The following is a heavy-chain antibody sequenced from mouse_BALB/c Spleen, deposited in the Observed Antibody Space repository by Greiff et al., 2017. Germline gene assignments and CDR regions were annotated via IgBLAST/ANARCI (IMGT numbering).Heavy chain of an antibody. V-gene: IGHV5-12-2*01. J-gene: IGHJ1*01. CDR2: ISNGGGST. D-gene: IGHD1-1*01. Sequence: DVKLVEFGGGLVQPGGSLKLSCAASGFTFSSYTMSWVRQTPEKRLEWVAYISNGGGSTYYPDTVKGRFTISRDNAKNTLYLQMSSLKSEDTAMYYCARRGTVVARGYFDVWGAGTTVTVSS. CDR3: ARRGTVVARGYFDV. CDR1: GFTFSSYT.